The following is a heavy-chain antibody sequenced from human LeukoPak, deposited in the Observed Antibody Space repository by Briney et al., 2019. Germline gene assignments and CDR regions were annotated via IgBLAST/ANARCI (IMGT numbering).Heavy chain of an antibody. CDR1: GFTFSSYG. V-gene: IGHV3-30*18. CDR3: AKDLRGWYIDY. D-gene: IGHD5/OR15-5a*01. Sequence: GGSLRLSCAASGFTFSSYGMHWVRQAPGKGLGWVAVISYDGSNKYYADSVKGRFTISRDNSKNTLYLQMNSLRAEDTAVYYCAKDLRGWYIDYWAREPWSPSPQ. J-gene: IGHJ4*02. CDR2: ISYDGSNK.